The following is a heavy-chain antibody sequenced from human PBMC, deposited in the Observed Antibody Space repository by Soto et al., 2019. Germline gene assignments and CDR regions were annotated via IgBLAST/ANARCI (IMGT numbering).Heavy chain of an antibody. CDR2: ISNDGSNK. Sequence: LRLSCAASGFTFSTFAIHWVRQSPGKGLEWVAVISNDGSNKYFLDSVKGRFTVSRDNSNNTLYLQMDSLRAEDTAVYYCARDKKPFNWSPSILKSYYYGMDVWGQGTTVTVSS. CDR3: ARDKKPFNWSPSILKSYYYGMDV. J-gene: IGHJ6*02. CDR1: GFTFSTFA. V-gene: IGHV3-30-3*01. D-gene: IGHD1-1*01.